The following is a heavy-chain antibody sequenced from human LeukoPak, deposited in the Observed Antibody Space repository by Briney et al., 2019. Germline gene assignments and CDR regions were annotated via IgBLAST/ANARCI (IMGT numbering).Heavy chain of an antibody. CDR1: GFSLSTSGVG. D-gene: IGHD2-15*01. V-gene: IGHV2-5*02. CDR2: IYWDDDK. J-gene: IGHJ4*02. CDR3: AHASSRRCSGGSCYPFDY. Sequence: SGPTLVNPTQTLTLTCTFSGFSLSTSGVGVGWIRQPPGKALEWLALIYWDDDKRYSPSLKSRLTITKDTSKNQVVLTMTNMDTVDTATYYCAHASSRRCSGGSCYPFDYWGQGTLVTVSS.